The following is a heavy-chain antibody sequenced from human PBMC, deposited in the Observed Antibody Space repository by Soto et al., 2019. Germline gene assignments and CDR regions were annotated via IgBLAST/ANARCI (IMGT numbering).Heavy chain of an antibody. D-gene: IGHD3-22*01. CDR2: IIPIFGTA. J-gene: IGHJ4*02. CDR3: AREGASGSHIGY. Sequence: QVQLVQSGAEVKKPGSSVKVSCKASGGTFSSYAISWVRQSPGQGLEWMGGIIPIFGTANYAQKFQGRVTITAAESTSTAYMELSSLRSEDTAVYYCAREGASGSHIGYWGQGTLVTVSS. V-gene: IGHV1-69*01. CDR1: GGTFSSYA.